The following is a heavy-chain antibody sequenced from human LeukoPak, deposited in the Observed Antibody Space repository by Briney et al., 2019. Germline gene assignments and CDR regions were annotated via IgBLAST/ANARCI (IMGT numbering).Heavy chain of an antibody. CDR1: GGSITSGSYY. J-gene: IGHJ4*02. CDR3: ARGQSRYGSIAARPRSWVY. CDR2: INHSGST. D-gene: IGHD6-6*01. Sequence: PSETLSLTCTVSGGSITSGSYYWGWIRQPPGKGLEGIGEINHSGSTNYNPSLKSRVTISVDTSKNQFSLKLSSVTAADTAVYYCARGQSRYGSIAARPRSWVYWGQGTLVTVSS. V-gene: IGHV4-39*07.